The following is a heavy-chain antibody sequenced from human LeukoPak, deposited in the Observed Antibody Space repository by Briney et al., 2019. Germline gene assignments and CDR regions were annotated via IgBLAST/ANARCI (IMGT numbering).Heavy chain of an antibody. CDR1: GFTFDDYA. V-gene: IGHV3-9*01. Sequence: GGSLRLSCAASGFTFDDYAMHWVRQAPGKGLEWVSGISWNSGSIGYADSVKGRFTISRDNAKNSLYLQMNSLRAEDTAVYYCARPPDTIPSSIAARRGSYYYYMDVWGKGTTVTVSS. CDR3: ARPPDTIPSSIAARRGSYYYYMDV. J-gene: IGHJ6*03. CDR2: ISWNSGSI. D-gene: IGHD6-6*01.